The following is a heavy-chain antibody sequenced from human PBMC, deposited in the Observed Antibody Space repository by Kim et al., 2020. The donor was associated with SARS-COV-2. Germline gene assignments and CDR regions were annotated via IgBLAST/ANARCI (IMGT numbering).Heavy chain of an antibody. Sequence: KRRVTISVDTSKNQFSLKLSSVAAADTAVYYCARLGGYDFWSGSPGHFDYWGQGTLVTVSS. J-gene: IGHJ4*02. CDR3: ARLGGYDFWSGSPGHFDY. D-gene: IGHD3-3*01. V-gene: IGHV4-39*01.